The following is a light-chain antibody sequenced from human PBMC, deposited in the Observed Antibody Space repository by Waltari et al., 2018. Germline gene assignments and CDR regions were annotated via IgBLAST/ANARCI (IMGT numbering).Light chain of an antibody. CDR2: GAS. Sequence: EIVLTHSPGTLSLSPGEIATLSCRASQSVGSSLAWYQQKPDQAPRLLIYGASGRATGIPDRFSGSGSGTDFTLTISRLEPEDFAVYYCQQYGSSPRTFGQGTKVEIK. J-gene: IGKJ1*01. CDR3: QQYGSSPRT. V-gene: IGKV3-20*01. CDR1: QSVGSS.